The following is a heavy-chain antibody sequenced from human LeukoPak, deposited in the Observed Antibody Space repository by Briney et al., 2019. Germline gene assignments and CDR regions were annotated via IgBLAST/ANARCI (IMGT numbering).Heavy chain of an antibody. D-gene: IGHD6-13*01. Sequence: SGALSLTCAGCGGSFSGYYWRGIRQPPGKGREGMGEINHSGSTNYNPSLKSRVTISVDTSKNQFSLKLSSVTAADTAVYYCARGSPASSSWYLSWFDPWGQGTLVTVSS. CDR2: INHSGST. CDR3: ARGSPASSSWYLSWFDP. V-gene: IGHV4-34*01. J-gene: IGHJ5*02. CDR1: GGSFSGYY.